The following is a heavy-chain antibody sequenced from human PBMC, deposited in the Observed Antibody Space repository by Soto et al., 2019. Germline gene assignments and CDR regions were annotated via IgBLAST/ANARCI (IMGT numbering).Heavy chain of an antibody. CDR2: ISAFNGHT. J-gene: IGHJ5*02. D-gene: IGHD6-13*01. CDR3: AREPPRATAGLNYFDP. Sequence: QVQLVQSGTEVKKPGASVKVSCKTSGYTFTNFGISWVRQAPGQWLEWMGWISAFNGHTHHAQKFQGRVTLTTDTSPTTAFLELRSLRSDDTAVYYCAREPPRATAGLNYFDPWGQGTLVSVSS. V-gene: IGHV1-18*01. CDR1: GYTFTNFG.